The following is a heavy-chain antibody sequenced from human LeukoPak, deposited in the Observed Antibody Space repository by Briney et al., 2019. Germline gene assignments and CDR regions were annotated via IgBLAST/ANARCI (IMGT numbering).Heavy chain of an antibody. D-gene: IGHD6-19*01. CDR2: IYSGGST. CDR3: AGVSFSSGWYRDY. Sequence: GGSLRLSCAASGVTDYMTWVRQAPGKGLEWVSVIYSGGSTYYAASVKGRFSVSRDNSKNTVYLQMNSLRVEDTAVYYCAGVSFSSGWYRDYWGQGTLVTVSS. J-gene: IGHJ4*02. CDR1: GVTDY. V-gene: IGHV3-53*01.